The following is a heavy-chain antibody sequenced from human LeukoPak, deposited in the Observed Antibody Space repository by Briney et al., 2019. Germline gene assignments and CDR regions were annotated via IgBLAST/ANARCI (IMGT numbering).Heavy chain of an antibody. Sequence: SVKVSCKASGGTFSSYAINWVRQAPGQGLEWMGGIIPIFGTANYAQKFQDRVTITADESTSTAYMELSSLRSEDTAIYYCARDRRLAKDDYWGQGTLVTVSS. D-gene: IGHD2-21*01. CDR2: IIPIFGTA. V-gene: IGHV1-69*13. CDR3: ARDRRLAKDDY. J-gene: IGHJ4*02. CDR1: GGTFSSYA.